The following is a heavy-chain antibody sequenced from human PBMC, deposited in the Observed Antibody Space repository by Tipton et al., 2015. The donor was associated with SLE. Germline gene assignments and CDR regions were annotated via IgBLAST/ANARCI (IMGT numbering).Heavy chain of an antibody. V-gene: IGHV1-69*05. CDR3: ARGPPGYSRSSHHYCYGMDV. J-gene: IGHJ6*02. CDR2: IIPIFGTA. CDR1: GGTFSSYA. Sequence: QSGPEVKKPGSSVKVSCKASGGTFSSYAISWVRQAPGQGLEWMGGIIPIFGTANYAQKFQDRVTITTDESTSIAYMELSSLRSEDTAVYYCARGPPGYSRSSHHYCYGMDVWGQGTAVPVSS. D-gene: IGHD6-6*01.